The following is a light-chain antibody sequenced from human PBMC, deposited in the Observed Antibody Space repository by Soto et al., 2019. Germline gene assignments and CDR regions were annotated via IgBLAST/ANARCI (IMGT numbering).Light chain of an antibody. CDR2: EGS. CDR1: SSDVGSYNL. V-gene: IGLV2-23*01. CDR3: CSYAGTRWV. J-gene: IGLJ3*02. Sequence: QSVLTQPASVSGSPGQSITISCTGTSSDVGSYNLVSWYQQHPGKAPKLMIYEGSKRPSGVSNRFSGSKSGNTASLTISGLQAEDEADYYCCSYAGTRWVFGGGTTLTVL.